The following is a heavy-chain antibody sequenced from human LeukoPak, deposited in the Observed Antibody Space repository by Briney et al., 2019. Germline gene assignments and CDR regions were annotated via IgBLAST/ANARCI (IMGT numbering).Heavy chain of an antibody. Sequence: SETLTLSCTVSGGSISTYYWNWIRQPPGKGLEWVGYIHYSGNTNCNPSLKNRVTISVDTSKNQFSLKLTSVTAEDTAVYYCARDQDADSGIWFDPWGGGAMLTVSS. D-gene: IGHD4-17*01. V-gene: IGHV4-59*01. CDR1: GGSISTYY. CDR3: ARDQDADSGIWFDP. CDR2: IHYSGNT. J-gene: IGHJ5*02.